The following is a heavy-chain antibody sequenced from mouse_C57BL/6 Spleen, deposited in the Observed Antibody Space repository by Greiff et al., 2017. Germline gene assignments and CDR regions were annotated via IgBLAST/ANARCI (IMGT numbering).Heavy chain of an antibody. Sequence: EVQLQQSGAELVRPGASVKLSCTASGFTITDDYMHWVQQRPDQGLAWIGWIAPENGDTEYASQFKGKATITAETSSNTAYLQLSSLTSEDTAVYYCRAGGPRNFDYWGQGTTVTVSS. J-gene: IGHJ2*01. V-gene: IGHV14-4*01. D-gene: IGHD3-1*01. CDR3: RAGGPRNFDY. CDR1: GFTITDDY. CDR2: IAPENGDT.